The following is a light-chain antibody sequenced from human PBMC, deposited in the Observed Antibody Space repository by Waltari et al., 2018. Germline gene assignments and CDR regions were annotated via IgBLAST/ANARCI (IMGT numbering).Light chain of an antibody. J-gene: IGKJ2*01. CDR3: QQYASSVLYT. Sequence: TLSLSPGDRASLSCKASQRLGKNYVAWYQHKPGQAPRLVIYGASSRAAGIPDRFSGSGSGTDFTLTISRLEPEDFAVYYCQQYASSVLYTFGQGTKLEIK. V-gene: IGKV3-20*01. CDR1: QRLGKNY. CDR2: GAS.